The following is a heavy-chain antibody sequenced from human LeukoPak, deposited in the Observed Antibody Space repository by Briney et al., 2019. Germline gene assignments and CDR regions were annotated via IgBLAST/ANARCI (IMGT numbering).Heavy chain of an antibody. D-gene: IGHD6-13*01. V-gene: IGHV3-48*01. Sequence: PGGSLRLSCVASGFTFSSYSMNWVRQAPGKGLEWVSYITSSSGTIDYADSVKGRFTISRDNSKNTLYLQMNSLRAEDTAVYYCAKVPLGLFSWYYFDYWGQGTLVTVSS. CDR3: AKVPLGLFSWYYFDY. CDR1: GFTFSSYS. CDR2: ITSSSGTI. J-gene: IGHJ4*02.